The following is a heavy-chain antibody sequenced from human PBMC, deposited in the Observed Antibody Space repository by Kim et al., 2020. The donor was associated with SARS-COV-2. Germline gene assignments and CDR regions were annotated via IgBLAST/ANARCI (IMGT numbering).Heavy chain of an antibody. CDR3: ARRATRYGSGSYRY. V-gene: IGHV4-39*01. CDR2: IYYSGST. J-gene: IGHJ4*02. D-gene: IGHD3-10*01. CDR1: GGSISSSSYY. Sequence: SETLSLTCTVSGGSISSSSYYWGWIRQPPGKGLEWIGSIYYSGSTYYNPSLKSRVTISVDTSKNQFSLKLSSVTAADTAVYYCARRATRYGSGSYRYWGQGTLVTVSS.